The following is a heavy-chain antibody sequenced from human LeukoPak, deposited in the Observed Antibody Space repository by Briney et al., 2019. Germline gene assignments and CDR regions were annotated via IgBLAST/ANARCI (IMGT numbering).Heavy chain of an antibody. CDR2: ISGSGGST. V-gene: IGHV3-23*01. D-gene: IGHD3-3*01. Sequence: PGGSLGLSCAASGFTFSSYAMSWVRQAPGKGLEWVSAISGSGGSTYYADSVKGRFTISRDNSKNTLYLQMNSLRAEDTAVYYCAKEGSDDFWSGYYYLYWGQGTLVTVSS. J-gene: IGHJ4*02. CDR3: AKEGSDDFWSGYYYLY. CDR1: GFTFSSYA.